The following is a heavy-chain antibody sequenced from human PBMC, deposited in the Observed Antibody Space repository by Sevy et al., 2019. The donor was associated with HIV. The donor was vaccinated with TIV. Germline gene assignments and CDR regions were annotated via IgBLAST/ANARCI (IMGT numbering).Heavy chain of an antibody. Sequence: GGSLRLSCAASGFTFSSYAMSWVRQVPGKGLEWVSTIRGSGGSTYYADSVKGRFTISRDTSKNTLYLKMSSLRAEDTAVYDCAEDAQYGDPGEDYFDYWGQGTLVTVSS. CDR2: IRGSGGST. V-gene: IGHV3-23*01. J-gene: IGHJ4*02. CDR3: AEDAQYGDPGEDYFDY. D-gene: IGHD4-17*01. CDR1: GFTFSSYA.